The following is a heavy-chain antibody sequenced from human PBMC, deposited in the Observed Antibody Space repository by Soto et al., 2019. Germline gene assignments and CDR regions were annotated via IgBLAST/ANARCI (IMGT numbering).Heavy chain of an antibody. Sequence: SETLSLTCSVSGGSISSGYWTWIRHPPGKGLEWIGYIYHSGSINYNPSLKSRVTISVDTSKNQFSLSLTSVTAADTAVYYCARDKITGLFDYWGQGTLVTVSS. CDR2: IYHSGSI. CDR1: GGSISSGY. CDR3: ARDKITGLFDY. D-gene: IGHD2-8*02. V-gene: IGHV4-59*12. J-gene: IGHJ4*02.